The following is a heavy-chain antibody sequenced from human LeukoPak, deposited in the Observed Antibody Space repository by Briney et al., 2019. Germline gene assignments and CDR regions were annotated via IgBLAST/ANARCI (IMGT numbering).Heavy chain of an antibody. CDR1: GFTFSSYA. J-gene: IGHJ4*02. CDR2: ISYDGSNK. CDR3: VLYQLLYFDY. Sequence: PGGSLRLSCAASGFTFSSYAMHWVRQAPGKGLEWVAVISYDGSNKYYADSVKGRFTISRDSSKNTLYLQMNSLRAEDTAAYYCVLYQLLYFDYWGQGTLVTVSS. V-gene: IGHV3-30*01. D-gene: IGHD2-2*01.